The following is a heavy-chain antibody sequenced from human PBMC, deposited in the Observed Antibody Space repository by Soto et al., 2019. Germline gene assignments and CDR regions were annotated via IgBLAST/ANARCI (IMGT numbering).Heavy chain of an antibody. CDR1: GGSISSSSYY. V-gene: IGHV4-39*01. CDR2: IYYSGST. Sequence: SETLSLTCTVSGGSISSSSYYWGWIRQPPGKGLEWIGSIYYSGSTYYNPSLKSRVTISGDTSKNQFSLKLSSVTAADTAVYYCARRRGYNYWYFDLWGRGTLVTVSS. D-gene: IGHD5-18*01. CDR3: ARRRGYNYWYFDL. J-gene: IGHJ2*01.